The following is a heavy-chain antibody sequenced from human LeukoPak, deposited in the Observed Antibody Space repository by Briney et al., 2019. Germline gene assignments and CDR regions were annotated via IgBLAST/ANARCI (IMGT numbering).Heavy chain of an antibody. V-gene: IGHV3-30-3*01. D-gene: IGHD3-3*01. Sequence: GGSLRLSCAASGFTFSSYAMHWVRQAPGKGLEWVAVISYDGSNKYYADSVKGRFTISRDNSKNTLYLQMNSLRAEDTAVYYCARDESITIFGVVGYWGQGTLVTVSS. J-gene: IGHJ4*02. CDR3: ARDESITIFGVVGY. CDR1: GFTFSSYA. CDR2: ISYDGSNK.